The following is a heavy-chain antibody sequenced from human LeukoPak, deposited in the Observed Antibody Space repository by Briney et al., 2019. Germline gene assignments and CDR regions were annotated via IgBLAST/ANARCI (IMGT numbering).Heavy chain of an antibody. CDR1: GFTFSSYA. Sequence: GGSLRLSCAASGFTFSSYAMSWVRQAPGKGLEWVSGISGSGGFTYYADSVKGRFTISRDNSKNTLYLQMNSLRAEDTAVYYCAKDPPYSSSWYYFDYWGQGTLVTVSS. CDR2: ISGSGGFT. V-gene: IGHV3-23*01. J-gene: IGHJ4*02. CDR3: AKDPPYSSSWYYFDY. D-gene: IGHD6-13*01.